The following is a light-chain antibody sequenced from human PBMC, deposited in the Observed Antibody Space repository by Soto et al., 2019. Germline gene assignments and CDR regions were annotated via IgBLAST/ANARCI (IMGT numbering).Light chain of an antibody. CDR1: SSDFGSYDL. CDR2: EAN. V-gene: IGLV2-23*01. J-gene: IGLJ2*01. CDR3: CSYAGSSTYVI. Sequence: QSVLTQPASVSGSPGQSITISCTGTSSDFGSYDLVSWYQQRPGEAPTVIIFEANRRPSGVSNRFSGSKSGNTASLTISGLQPDDEADYFCCSYAGSSTYVIFGGGTKVTVL.